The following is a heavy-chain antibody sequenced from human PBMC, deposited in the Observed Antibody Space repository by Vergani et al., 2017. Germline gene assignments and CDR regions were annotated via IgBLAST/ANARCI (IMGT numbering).Heavy chain of an antibody. CDR1: GGSISTGGYY. CDR2: VYDSGNT. D-gene: IGHD2-21*01. CDR3: ARRSYMPAPPTYSSFDF. Sequence: QVHLQESGPGLVKPSETLSLSCTVSGGSISTGGYYWTWIRQRPGKALEWIGFVYDSGNTYYNPSLEGRVSISADTSKNQFSLKLNFVTAADTAVYYCARRSYMPAPPTYSSFDFWGRGTLVTVSS. J-gene: IGHJ4*02. V-gene: IGHV4-31*03.